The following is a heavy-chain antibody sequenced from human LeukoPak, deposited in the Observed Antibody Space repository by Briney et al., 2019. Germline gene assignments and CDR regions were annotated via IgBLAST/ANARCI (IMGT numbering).Heavy chain of an antibody. Sequence: SQTLSLTCTVSGGSISSSSYYWGLIRQPPGKGLEWIGSIYYSGSTYYNPSLKSRVTISVDTSKNQFSLKLSSVTAADTAVFYCARDPSYYDSRSGLSPYGFDIWGQGTMVTVSS. V-gene: IGHV4-39*07. D-gene: IGHD3-3*01. CDR3: ARDPSYYDSRSGLSPYGFDI. CDR2: IYYSGST. J-gene: IGHJ3*02. CDR1: GGSISSSSYY.